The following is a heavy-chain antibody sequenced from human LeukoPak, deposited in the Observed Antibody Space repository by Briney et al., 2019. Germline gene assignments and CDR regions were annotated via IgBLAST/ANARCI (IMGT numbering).Heavy chain of an antibody. Sequence: GGSLRLSCADSGFTFSSYWMSCVRQAPGKRLEWVANIKEDGSKKYYVDSVKGRFTISRDNAKNSLYLQMNSLRAEDTAMYYCARDGRGGYLDYWGQGTLVTVSS. J-gene: IGHJ4*02. V-gene: IGHV3-7*01. D-gene: IGHD3-16*01. CDR1: GFTFSSYW. CDR2: IKEDGSKK. CDR3: ARDGRGGYLDY.